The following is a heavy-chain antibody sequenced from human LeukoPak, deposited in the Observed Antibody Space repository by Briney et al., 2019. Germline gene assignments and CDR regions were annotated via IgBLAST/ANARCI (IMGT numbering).Heavy chain of an antibody. CDR2: IIPLFGTS. D-gene: IGHD2-2*02. V-gene: IGHV1-69*05. Sequence: SVKVPCKASGGTFSSYAINWVRQVPGQGLEWMGGIIPLFGTSNYAQKFQGRDTITTDESTSTAYMELSSLRSEDTAVYYCAKAGVGVVPAAIVDNWFDPWGQGTLVTVSS. CDR1: GGTFSSYA. J-gene: IGHJ5*02. CDR3: AKAGVGVVPAAIVDNWFDP.